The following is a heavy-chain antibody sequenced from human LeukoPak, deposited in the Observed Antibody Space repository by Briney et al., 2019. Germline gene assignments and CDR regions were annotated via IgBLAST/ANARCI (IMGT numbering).Heavy chain of an antibody. CDR3: ARQASLFYYGSGSSPWYFDY. D-gene: IGHD3-10*01. V-gene: IGHV5-51*01. CDR2: IYPGDSDT. Sequence: GESLKISCKGSGYSFTSYWIGRVRQMPGKGLEWIGIIYPGDSDTRYSPFFQGQVTISDNKSIDPAYLQCSRLKARDTAMYYCARQASLFYYGSGSSPWYFDYWGQGTLVTVSS. CDR1: GYSFTSYW. J-gene: IGHJ4*02.